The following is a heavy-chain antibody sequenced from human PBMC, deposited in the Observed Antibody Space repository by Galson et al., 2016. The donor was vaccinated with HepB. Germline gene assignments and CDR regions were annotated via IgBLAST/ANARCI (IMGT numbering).Heavy chain of an antibody. V-gene: IGHV3-33*01. CDR1: GFTFSIYG. D-gene: IGHD2-2*01. CDR2: TWYDEINK. Sequence: SLRLSCAASGFTFSIYGMHWVRQAPGKGLEWVAVTWYDEINKYYADSVKSRFTISRDYSKNTLYLQMNSLRVDDTAVYYCARASQPYCSSTSCYAGYYHYYGMDVWGQGTTVTVSS. CDR3: ARASQPYCSSTSCYAGYYHYYGMDV. J-gene: IGHJ6*02.